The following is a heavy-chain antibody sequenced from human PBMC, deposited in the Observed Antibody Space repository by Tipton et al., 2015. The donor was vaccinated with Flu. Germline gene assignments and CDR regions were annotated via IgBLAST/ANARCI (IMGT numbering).Heavy chain of an antibody. J-gene: IGHJ4*02. CDR1: GFSVRSNH. D-gene: IGHD2-21*02. CDR3: ARAVPSGDCHGGICHAYFDT. V-gene: IGHV3-53*01. CDR2: IYSGGGS. Sequence: QLVQSGGGLIQPGGSLRLSCEASGFSVRSNHLSWVRQAPGTGLECVSVIYSGGGSYYADSVRGRFTISRDNAKNSLSLQMNSLRDEDTAVYYCARAVPSGDCHGGICHAYFDTWGQGTVVTVSS.